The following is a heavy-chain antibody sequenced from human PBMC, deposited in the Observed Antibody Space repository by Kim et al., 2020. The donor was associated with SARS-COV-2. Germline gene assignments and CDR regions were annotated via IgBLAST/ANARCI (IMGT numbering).Heavy chain of an antibody. D-gene: IGHD1-26*01. Sequence: TYYPHSLKGRFTVSSDNHRNTLYLQMSSLRVEDTAFYYCARGSGNYDYWGQGSLVTVSS. V-gene: IGHV3-23*01. CDR2: T. CDR3: ARGSGNYDY. J-gene: IGHJ4*02.